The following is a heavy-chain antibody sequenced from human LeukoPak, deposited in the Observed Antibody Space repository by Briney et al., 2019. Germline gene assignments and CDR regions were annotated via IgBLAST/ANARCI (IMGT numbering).Heavy chain of an antibody. CDR1: GFTFDDYG. CDR2: INWNGGST. V-gene: IGHV3-20*04. Sequence: GGSLRLSCAASGFTFDDYGMSWVRQAPGKGLEWVSGINWNGGSTGYADSVKGRFTISRDNSKHMVYLQMNSLRDEDTAVYYCAREKQSGGTPFDYWGQGSLVTVSS. CDR3: AREKQSGGTPFDY. D-gene: IGHD1-26*01. J-gene: IGHJ4*02.